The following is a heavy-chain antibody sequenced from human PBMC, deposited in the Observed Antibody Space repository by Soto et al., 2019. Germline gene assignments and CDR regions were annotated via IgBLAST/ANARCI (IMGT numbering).Heavy chain of an antibody. CDR3: ARDSSSGYCSSTSCPYNWFDP. D-gene: IGHD2-2*01. J-gene: IGHJ5*02. Sequence: QVQLVQSGAEVKNPGASVKVSCKASGYTFTSYGISWVRQAPGQGLEWMGWIRDYNGNTNYAQKLQGRVTMTTDTSTSTGYMELRSLGSDDTAVYYCARDSSSGYCSSTSCPYNWFDPWGQGNLVTVSS. CDR1: GYTFTSYG. V-gene: IGHV1-18*01. CDR2: IRDYNGNT.